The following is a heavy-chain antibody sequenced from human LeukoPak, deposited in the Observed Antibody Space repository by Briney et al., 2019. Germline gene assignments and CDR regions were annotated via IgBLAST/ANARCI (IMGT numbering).Heavy chain of an antibody. J-gene: IGHJ4*02. CDR2: ISSSSSYI. Sequence: GGSLRLSCAASGFTFSSYSMNWVRQAPGKGLEWVSSISSSSSYIYYADSVKGRFTISRDNAKNSLYLQMNRLRDEDTAVYYCARDLHYYDSSGPHDYWGQGTLVTVSS. D-gene: IGHD3-22*01. V-gene: IGHV3-21*01. CDR1: GFTFSSYS. CDR3: ARDLHYYDSSGPHDY.